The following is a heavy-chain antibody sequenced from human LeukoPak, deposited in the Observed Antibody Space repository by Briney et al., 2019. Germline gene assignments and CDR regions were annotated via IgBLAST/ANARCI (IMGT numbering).Heavy chain of an antibody. D-gene: IGHD1-14*01. CDR1: GFTFSSYA. CDR2: ISGSGGST. J-gene: IGHJ5*02. CDR3: AKDHYNWNHGWFDP. Sequence: GGPLTLPCAASGFTFSSYAMRWVRQAPGKGLEWVSDISGSGGSTYYADSVKGRFTISRDNSKNTLYLQMNSLRAEDTAVYYCAKDHYNWNHGWFDPWGQGTLVTVSS. V-gene: IGHV3-23*01.